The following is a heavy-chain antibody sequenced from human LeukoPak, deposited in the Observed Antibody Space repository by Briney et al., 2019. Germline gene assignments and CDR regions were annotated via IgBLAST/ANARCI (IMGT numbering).Heavy chain of an antibody. D-gene: IGHD6-13*01. Sequence: SETLSLTCTVSGGSISGDNYYWSWIRQPAGKGLEWIGRISTSGSTSYNPSLKSRVTISVDMSKNQFSLKVSSVTAADTAVYYCARGGLPGYSTSWFYWGQGTLVTVSS. CDR3: ARGGLPGYSTSWFY. CDR1: GGSISGDNYY. J-gene: IGHJ4*02. CDR2: ISTSGST. V-gene: IGHV4-61*02.